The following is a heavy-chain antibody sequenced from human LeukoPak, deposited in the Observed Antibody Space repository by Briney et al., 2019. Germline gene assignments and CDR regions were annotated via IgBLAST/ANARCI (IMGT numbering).Heavy chain of an antibody. V-gene: IGHV4-38-2*02. D-gene: IGHD3-10*01. CDR3: ARAWDYYGSGSYYNPRGNWFDP. CDR2: IYHSGRT. CDR1: GYSISSGYY. Sequence: PSETLSLTCTVSGYSISSGYYWGWIRQPPGKGLEWIGSIYHSGRTFYNPSLKSRVTISVDTSKNQFSLKLSSVTAADTAVYYCARAWDYYGSGSYYNPRGNWFDPWGQGTLVTVSS. J-gene: IGHJ5*02.